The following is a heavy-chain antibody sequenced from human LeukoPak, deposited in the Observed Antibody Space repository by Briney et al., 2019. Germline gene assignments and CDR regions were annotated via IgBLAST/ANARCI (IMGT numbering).Heavy chain of an antibody. D-gene: IGHD6-19*01. J-gene: IGHJ4*02. Sequence: PGGSLRLSCAASGFTFSNAWMSWVRQAPGKGLEWVGRIKSKTDGGTTDYAAPVKGRFTISRDDSKNTLYLQMNSLKTEDTAVYYCTTDLEWLALPAAFDYWGQGTLVTVSS. CDR1: GFTFSNAW. CDR2: IKSKTDGGTT. V-gene: IGHV3-15*01. CDR3: TTDLEWLALPAAFDY.